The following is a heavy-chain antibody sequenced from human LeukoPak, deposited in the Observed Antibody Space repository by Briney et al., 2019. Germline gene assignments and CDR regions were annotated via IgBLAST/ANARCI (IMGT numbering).Heavy chain of an antibody. CDR2: IKQDGSEK. D-gene: IGHD6-13*01. CDR1: GFTFSSYW. CDR3: ARDMYSSSWVWFDP. J-gene: IGHJ5*02. V-gene: IGHV3-7*01. Sequence: PGGSLRLSCAASGFTFSSYWMSWVRQAPGKGLEWVANIKQDGSEKYYVDSVKGRFTISRDNAENSLYLQMNSLRAEDTAVYYCARDMYSSSWVWFDPWGQGTLVTVSS.